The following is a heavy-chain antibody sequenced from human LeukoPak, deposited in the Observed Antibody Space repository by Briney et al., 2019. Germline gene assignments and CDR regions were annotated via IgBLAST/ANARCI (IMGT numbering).Heavy chain of an antibody. CDR1: GFTFSSYA. J-gene: IGHJ3*02. D-gene: IGHD6-19*01. CDR3: ARDQWLEYAFDI. CDR2: ISYDGSNK. V-gene: IGHV3-30*04. Sequence: PGGSLRLSCAASGFTFSSYAMHWVRQAPGKGLEWVAVISYDGSNKYYADSVKGRFTISRDNSKNTLYLQMNSLRAEDTAVYYCARDQWLEYAFDIWGQGTMVTVSS.